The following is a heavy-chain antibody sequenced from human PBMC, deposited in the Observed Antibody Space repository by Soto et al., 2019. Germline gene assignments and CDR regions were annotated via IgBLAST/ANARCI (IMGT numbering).Heavy chain of an antibody. V-gene: IGHV1-3*01. Sequence: RPSVKVSFKASGYTFTSYAMHWVRQAPGQRLEWMGWINAGNGNTKYSQKFQGRVTITRDTSASTAYMELSSLRSEDTAVYYCARAKYSSSSRAFDYWGQGTLVTVSS. CDR3: ARAKYSSSSRAFDY. CDR2: INAGNGNT. J-gene: IGHJ4*02. CDR1: GYTFTSYA. D-gene: IGHD6-6*01.